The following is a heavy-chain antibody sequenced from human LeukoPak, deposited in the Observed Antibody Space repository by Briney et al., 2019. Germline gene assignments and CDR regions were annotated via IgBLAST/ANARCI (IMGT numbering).Heavy chain of an antibody. Sequence: GGSLRLSCAASGFTVSRYYISWVRQAPGKGLEWVGRIKGKSEGGTTEYAAPVKGRFTISRDDSKDTLYLQMNSLKNEDTAVYYCTTAPSVSDYWGQGTLVTVSS. V-gene: IGHV3-15*01. CDR1: GFTVSRYY. J-gene: IGHJ4*02. CDR3: TTAPSVSDY. D-gene: IGHD3-10*01. CDR2: IKGKSEGGTT.